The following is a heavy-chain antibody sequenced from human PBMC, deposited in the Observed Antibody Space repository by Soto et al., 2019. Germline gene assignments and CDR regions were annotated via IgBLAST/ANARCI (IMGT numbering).Heavy chain of an antibody. D-gene: IGHD4-17*01. J-gene: IGHJ6*02. CDR2: IYYSGST. Sequence: SGTLSLTCPGTDCSMRGYYSSWIPRPPGKGLEWIGYIYYSGSTNYNPSLKSRVTISVDTSKNQFSLKLSSVTAADTAVYYCARGTTVTTDYYGMDVWGQGTTVTVSS. V-gene: IGHV4-59*01. CDR3: ARGTTVTTDYYGMDV. CDR1: DCSMRGYY.